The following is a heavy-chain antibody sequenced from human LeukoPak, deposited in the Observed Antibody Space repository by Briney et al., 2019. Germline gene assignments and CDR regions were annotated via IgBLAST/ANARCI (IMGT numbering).Heavy chain of an antibody. CDR1: GGTFTSYD. D-gene: IGHD5-18*01. Sequence: AAVTVSFKASGGTFTSYDTSWVRQAPGQGLEWKGGIIIIFGTANYAQKFQCRVTITTDESTSTAYMELSSLRSEDTAVYYCATPGRGYSYPTDYYYYMDVWGKGTTVTVSS. CDR3: ATPGRGYSYPTDYYYYMDV. J-gene: IGHJ6*03. V-gene: IGHV1-69*05. CDR2: IIIIFGTA.